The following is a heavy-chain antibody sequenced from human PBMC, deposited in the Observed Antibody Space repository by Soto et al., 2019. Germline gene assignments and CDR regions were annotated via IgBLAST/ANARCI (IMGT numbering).Heavy chain of an antibody. J-gene: IGHJ5*02. CDR1: GFTFSDYY. CDR3: ARVIMITFGRVTIWFDP. V-gene: IGHV3-11*06. CDR2: ISSSSSYT. D-gene: IGHD3-16*01. Sequence: QVQLVESGGGLVKPGGSLRLSCAASGFTFSDYYMSWIRQAPGKGLEWVSYISSSSSYTNYADSVKGRCTISRDNAKNSLYLQMNSLGAEDTAVYYCARVIMITFGRVTIWFDPWGQGTLVTVSS.